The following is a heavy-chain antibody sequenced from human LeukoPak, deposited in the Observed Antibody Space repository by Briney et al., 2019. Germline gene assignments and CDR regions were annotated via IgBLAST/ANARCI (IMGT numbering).Heavy chain of an antibody. Sequence: ASVKVSCKASGYTFTGYYMHWVRQAPGQGLEWMGWINPNSGGTNYAQKFQGRVTMTRDTSISTAYMELSRLRSDDTAVYYCARDPITIFGVIIARIDYWGQGTLVTVSS. CDR3: ARDPITIFGVIIARIDY. V-gene: IGHV1-2*02. D-gene: IGHD3-3*01. J-gene: IGHJ4*02. CDR1: GYTFTGYY. CDR2: INPNSGGT.